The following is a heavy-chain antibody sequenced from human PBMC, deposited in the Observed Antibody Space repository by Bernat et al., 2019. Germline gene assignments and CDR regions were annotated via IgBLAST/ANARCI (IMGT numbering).Heavy chain of an antibody. CDR3: ARVRNVDIVAMRGYFDN. J-gene: IGHJ4*02. Sequence: EVQLVESGGGLVQPGGSLRLSCAASGFTFNNYWMSWVRQAPGKGLEWVANIKEDGSEKYYVYSVKGRFTISRDNAKNSLYLQVNSLRAEDAAVYYCARVRNVDIVAMRGYFDNWGQGTLVTVSS. V-gene: IGHV3-7*01. CDR2: IKEDGSEK. CDR1: GFTFNNYW. D-gene: IGHD5-12*01.